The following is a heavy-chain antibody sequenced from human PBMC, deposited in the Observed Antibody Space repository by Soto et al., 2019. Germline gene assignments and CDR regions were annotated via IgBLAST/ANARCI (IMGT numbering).Heavy chain of an antibody. CDR1: GDTFSGYP. J-gene: IGHJ4*02. CDR2: IIPAFGTP. D-gene: IGHD3-10*01. V-gene: IGHV1-69*18. CDR3: GGDGGFGEFKY. Sequence: QVQLVQSGAELKKPGSSVKVSCKASGDTFSGYPINWVRQAPGEGLEWMGRIIPAFGTPNDAQRFEGRVKFTGDGSTDTGYLELGGLVSGDTAVYYCGGDGGFGEFKYWGPGTLVTVSS.